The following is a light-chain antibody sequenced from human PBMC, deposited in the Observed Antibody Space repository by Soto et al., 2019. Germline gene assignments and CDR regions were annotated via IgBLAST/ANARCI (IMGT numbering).Light chain of an antibody. J-gene: IGKJ1*01. CDR3: QQYGRT. Sequence: VLTQSVGTLSLSPGERATLSCRASQSVSGSYLAWYQQKPGQAPRLLIYGASSRATGIPDRFSGSGSGTDFTLTISRLEPEDFAVYYCQQYGRTFGQGTKVDIK. CDR2: GAS. CDR1: QSVSGSY. V-gene: IGKV3-20*01.